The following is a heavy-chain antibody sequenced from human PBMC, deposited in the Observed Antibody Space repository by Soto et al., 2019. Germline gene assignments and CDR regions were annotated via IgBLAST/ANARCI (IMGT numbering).Heavy chain of an antibody. CDR2: IYYSGST. V-gene: IGHV4-59*01. D-gene: IGHD6-13*01. J-gene: IGHJ4*02. CDR3: ARQGIAAGFDY. CDR1: GGSISSYY. Sequence: KPSETLSLTCTVSGGSISSYYWSWIRQPPGKGLEWIGYIYYSGSTNYNPSLKSRVTISVDTSKNQFSLKLSSVTAADTAVYYCARQGIAAGFDYWGQGTLVTVSS.